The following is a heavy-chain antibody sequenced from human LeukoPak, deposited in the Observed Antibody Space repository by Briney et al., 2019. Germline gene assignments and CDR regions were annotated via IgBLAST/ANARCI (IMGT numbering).Heavy chain of an antibody. J-gene: IGHJ4*02. Sequence: PGESLKISCKGSGYSFTTYRIGWVRQMPGKGLEWMGIIYPGDSDTRYSPSFQGQVTISADKSISTAYMQWSSLKASDTAMFYCARAAVTFDYFDYWGQGTLVTASS. V-gene: IGHV5-51*01. CDR3: ARAAVTFDYFDY. D-gene: IGHD4-17*01. CDR2: IYPGDSDT. CDR1: GYSFTTYR.